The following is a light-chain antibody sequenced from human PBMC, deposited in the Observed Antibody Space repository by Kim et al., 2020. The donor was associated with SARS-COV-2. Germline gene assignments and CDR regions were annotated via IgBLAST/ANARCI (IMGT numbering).Light chain of an antibody. Sequence: ALRGDGVTTPCRASQGISSYLALYQQKPGTAHKLLIYGASTLRRGVPSRVSGRGTGTDITFTINTLQLEDLATADCQQLDDDPITFGQGTRLEIK. J-gene: IGKJ5*01. CDR3: QQLDDDPIT. CDR2: GAS. V-gene: IGKV1-9*01. CDR1: QGISSY.